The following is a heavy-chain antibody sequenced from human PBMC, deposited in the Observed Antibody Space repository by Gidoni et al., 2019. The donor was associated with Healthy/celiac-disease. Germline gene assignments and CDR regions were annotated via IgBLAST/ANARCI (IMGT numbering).Heavy chain of an antibody. D-gene: IGHD6-13*01. CDR3: ARAPRTPPGYSSSWYYYYYYMDV. CDR1: GGSISSYY. J-gene: IGHJ6*03. V-gene: IGHV4-59*01. Sequence: QVQLQESGPGLVKPSETLSLTCTVSGGSISSYYWSWIRQPPGKGLEWIGYIYYSGSTNYNPSLKSRVTISVDTSKNQFSLKLSSVTAADTAVYYCARAPRTPPGYSSSWYYYYYYMDVWGKGTTVTVSS. CDR2: IYYSGST.